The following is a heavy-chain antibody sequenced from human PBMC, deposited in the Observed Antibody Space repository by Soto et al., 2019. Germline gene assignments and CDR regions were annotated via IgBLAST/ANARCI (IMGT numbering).Heavy chain of an antibody. J-gene: IGHJ3*02. CDR3: ARDYYDSSGPEAFDI. CDR1: GFTFSSYA. D-gene: IGHD3-22*01. CDR2: ISYDGSNK. V-gene: IGHV3-30-3*01. Sequence: GGSLRLSCAASGFTFSSYAMHWVRQAPGKGLEWVAVISYDGSNKYYADSVKGRFTISRDNSKNTLYLQMNSLRAEDTTVYYCARDYYDSSGPEAFDIWGQGTMVTVSS.